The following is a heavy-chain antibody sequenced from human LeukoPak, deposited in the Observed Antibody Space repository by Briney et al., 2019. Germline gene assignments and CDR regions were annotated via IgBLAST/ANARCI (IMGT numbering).Heavy chain of an antibody. Sequence: SETLSLTCTVSGGSISSSSYYWGWIRQPPGKGLEWIGSIYYSGSTYYNPSLKSRVTISVDTSKNQFSLKLSSVTAADTVVYYCLAAAGIRYFDYWGQGTLVTVSS. D-gene: IGHD6-13*01. CDR2: IYYSGST. V-gene: IGHV4-39*07. J-gene: IGHJ4*02. CDR3: LAAAGIRYFDY. CDR1: GGSISSSSYY.